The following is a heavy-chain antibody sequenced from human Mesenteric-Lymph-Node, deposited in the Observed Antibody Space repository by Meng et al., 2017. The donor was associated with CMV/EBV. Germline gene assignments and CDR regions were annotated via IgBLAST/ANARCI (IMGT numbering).Heavy chain of an antibody. J-gene: IGHJ4*02. CDR2: NYWDDDK. CDR1: GFSLSNSGVG. Sequence: QITLKESGPTREEPTQTLTLTFTCSGFSLSNSGVGVGWIRQPPGKALEWLALNYWDDDKRYSPSLKSRHTITKDTSKTQVVLTMINMDPVDTATYYCAHSSGIAAAGPFYFDYWGQGTLVTVSS. V-gene: IGHV2-5*02. CDR3: AHSSGIAAAGPFYFDY. D-gene: IGHD6-13*01.